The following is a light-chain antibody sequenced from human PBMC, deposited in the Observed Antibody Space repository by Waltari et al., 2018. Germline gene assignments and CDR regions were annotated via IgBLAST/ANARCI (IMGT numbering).Light chain of an antibody. Sequence: SVLTQSPATLSLSPGARATLSCRASQKVRRYLSWYQLKPGQAPRLLIYDASNRAPGIPARFSGSGFGTDFTLTISSLEPEDFAVYYCQQRGNWPWTFGQGTKVET. J-gene: IGKJ1*01. CDR3: QQRGNWPWT. CDR1: QKVRRY. V-gene: IGKV3-11*01. CDR2: DAS.